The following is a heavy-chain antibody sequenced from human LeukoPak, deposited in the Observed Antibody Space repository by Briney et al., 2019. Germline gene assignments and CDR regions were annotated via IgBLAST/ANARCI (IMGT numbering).Heavy chain of an antibody. V-gene: IGHV4-4*07. CDR2: IYYSGST. CDR3: ASESRDGYNRRDY. CDR1: GGSITSYY. D-gene: IGHD5-24*01. J-gene: IGHJ4*02. Sequence: SETLSLTCTVSGGSITSYYWSWIRQPAGKGLEWIGRIYYSGSTYYNPSLKSRVTISVDTSKNQFSLKLSSVTAADTAVYYCASESRDGYNRRDYWGQGTPVTVSS.